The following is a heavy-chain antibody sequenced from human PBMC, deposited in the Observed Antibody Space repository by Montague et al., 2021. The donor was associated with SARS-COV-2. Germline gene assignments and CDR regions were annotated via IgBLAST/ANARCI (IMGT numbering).Heavy chain of an antibody. V-gene: IGHV4-39*01. CDR2: VDYSGNT. CDR1: GGPISGSSDY. Sequence: ETLSLTCTVTGGPISGSSDYWGWIRQSPGKGLEWIASVDYSGNTYYSPSLESRLTISVDTSKNQFSLKLNSVTAADTALYYCARREYSYGWGDWGQGTLVTVSS. CDR3: ARREYSYGWGD. J-gene: IGHJ4*02. D-gene: IGHD5-18*01.